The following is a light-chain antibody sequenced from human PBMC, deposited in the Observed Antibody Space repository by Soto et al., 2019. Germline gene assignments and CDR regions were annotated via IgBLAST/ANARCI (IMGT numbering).Light chain of an antibody. CDR3: QQSYSLRRT. Sequence: DIQMTQSPSSLSASVGDRVTITCRASQSISSYLNWYQQKPGKAPNLLIYAASTLQSGVTLRFSGSGSGTDFTLTISSLHPEDFATYYCQQSYSLRRTFGQGTKVEIK. J-gene: IGKJ1*01. CDR2: AAS. CDR1: QSISSY. V-gene: IGKV1-39*01.